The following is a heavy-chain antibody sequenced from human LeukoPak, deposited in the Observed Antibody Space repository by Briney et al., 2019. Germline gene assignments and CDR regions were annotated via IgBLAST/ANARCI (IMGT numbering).Heavy chain of an antibody. CDR3: VSSSQWLSNVLGSLFGY. D-gene: IGHD6-19*01. V-gene: IGHV3-30*03. CDR1: GFTFSSYG. CDR2: ISYDGSNK. Sequence: PGGALRLSCAASGFTFSSYGMHWVRQAPGKGLEWVAVISYDGSNKYYADSVKGRFTISRDNSKNTLYLQMNSLRAEHTAVYYCVSSSQWLSNVLGSLFGYWGQGTLVTVST. J-gene: IGHJ4*02.